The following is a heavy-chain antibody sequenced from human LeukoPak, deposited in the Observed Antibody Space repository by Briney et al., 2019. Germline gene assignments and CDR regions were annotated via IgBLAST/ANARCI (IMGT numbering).Heavy chain of an antibody. CDR1: GFTFSNAW. J-gene: IGHJ4*02. CDR3: ATEGSYCSGGRCYRYFDF. D-gene: IGHD2-15*01. Sequence: PGGSPRLSCAVSGFTFSNAWMNWVRQAPGKGLEWVGRIKTKIDGETTDYGAPMKGRFTISRDDSKNTLYVEVKSLKTEDTAVYYCATEGSYCSGGRCYRYFDFWGQGTLVTVSS. CDR2: IKTKIDGETT. V-gene: IGHV3-15*01.